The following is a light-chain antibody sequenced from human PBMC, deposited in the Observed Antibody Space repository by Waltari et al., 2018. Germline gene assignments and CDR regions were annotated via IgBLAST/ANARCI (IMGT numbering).Light chain of an antibody. V-gene: IGKV3-15*01. CDR1: QSVSSN. CDR2: GAS. CDR3: QQYNNWPQLKLT. J-gene: IGKJ4*01. Sequence: ETVLTQSPATLSVSPGERATLSCRASQSVSSNLAWYQQKPGQAPRLLIYGASTRATGIPARFSGGGSGTEFTLTISSLQSEDFAIYYCQQYNNWPQLKLTFGGGTKVEIK.